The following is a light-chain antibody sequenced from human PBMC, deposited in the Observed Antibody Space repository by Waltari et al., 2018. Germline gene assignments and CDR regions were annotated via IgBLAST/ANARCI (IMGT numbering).Light chain of an antibody. CDR2: GAS. V-gene: IGKV3-20*01. Sequence: EIVLTQSPGTLSLSPGDRAILSCRARQSVSQYLAWYQQKPGQAPRLLIYGASSRATGIPDRFSGSGSGTDFSLTISRLEPEDFAVYYCQHYVSLPATFGQGTKVEIE. CDR1: QSVSQY. J-gene: IGKJ1*01. CDR3: QHYVSLPAT.